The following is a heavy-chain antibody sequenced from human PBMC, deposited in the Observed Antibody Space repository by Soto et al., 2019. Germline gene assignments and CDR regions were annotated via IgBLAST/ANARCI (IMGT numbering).Heavy chain of an antibody. CDR2: INPNSGGT. D-gene: IGHD1-26*01. CDR1: GYTFTGYY. CDR3: AREVDRVGVSDAFDI. V-gene: IGHV1-2*04. J-gene: IGHJ3*02. Sequence: ASVKVSCKASGYTFTGYYMHWVRQAPGQGLEWMGWINPNSGGTNYAQKFQGWVTMTRDTSISTAYMELSSVTAADTAVYYCAREVDRVGVSDAFDIWGQGTMVTVSS.